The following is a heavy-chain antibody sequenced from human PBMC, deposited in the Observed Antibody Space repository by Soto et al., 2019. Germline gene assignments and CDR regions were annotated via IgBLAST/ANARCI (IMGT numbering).Heavy chain of an antibody. D-gene: IGHD1-26*01. J-gene: IGHJ4*02. CDR2: IGRDGETT. V-gene: IGHV3-48*03. CDR1: GFSLSHQE. Sequence: GLSLRLSCEASGFSLSHQEMNWVRQAPGEWLEWVAYIGRDGETTFYADSVEGRFVVSRDNAKNSLFLQMDRLTGDDTAVYFCARDTPPAELDYWGQGSLVTVSS. CDR3: ARDTPPAELDY.